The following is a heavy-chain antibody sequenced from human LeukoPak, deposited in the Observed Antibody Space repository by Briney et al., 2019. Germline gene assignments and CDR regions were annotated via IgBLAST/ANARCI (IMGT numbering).Heavy chain of an antibody. Sequence: ASVKVSCKVSGDTLTELSMHWVRQAPGKGLEWMGGFDPEDGETIYAQKFQGRVTMTEDTSTDTAYMELRSLRSDDTAVYYCARQARQQLVPTFDYWGQGTLVTVSS. D-gene: IGHD6-13*01. J-gene: IGHJ4*02. CDR1: GDTLTELS. V-gene: IGHV1-24*01. CDR3: ARQARQQLVPTFDY. CDR2: FDPEDGET.